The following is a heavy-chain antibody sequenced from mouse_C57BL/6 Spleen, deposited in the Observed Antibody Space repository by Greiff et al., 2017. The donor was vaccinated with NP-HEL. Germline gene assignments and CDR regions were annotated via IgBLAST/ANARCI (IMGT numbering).Heavy chain of an antibody. CDR2: INPNNGGT. CDR3: AVYGSSYGCAY. CDR1: GYTFTDYY. D-gene: IGHD1-1*01. V-gene: IGHV1-26*01. Sequence: EVQLQQSGPELVKPGASVKISCKASGYTFTDYYMNWVKQSHGKSLEWIGDINPNNGGTSYNQKFKGKATLTVDKSSSTAYMELRSLTSEDSAVYYCAVYGSSYGCAYWGQGTLVTVSA. J-gene: IGHJ3*01.